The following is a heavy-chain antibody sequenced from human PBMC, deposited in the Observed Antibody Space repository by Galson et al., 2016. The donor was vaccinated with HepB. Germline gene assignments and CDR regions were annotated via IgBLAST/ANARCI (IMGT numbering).Heavy chain of an antibody. CDR3: ARGPKYLDL. CDR2: IIPSSGST. V-gene: IGHV1-46*01. Sequence: SVKVSCKASGYTFTSYYMHWVRQAPGRGLEWMGAIIPSSGSTGYAQKFQGRVTVTRDTSTSTVYMELSSLRSEDTAVYYCARGPKYLDLWGRGTLITVSS. CDR1: GYTFTSYY. J-gene: IGHJ2*01.